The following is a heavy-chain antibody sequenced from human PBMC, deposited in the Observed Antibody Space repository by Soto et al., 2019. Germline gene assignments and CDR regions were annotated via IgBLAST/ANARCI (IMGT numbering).Heavy chain of an antibody. D-gene: IGHD6-19*01. V-gene: IGHV1-69*12. CDR1: GGTFSSYA. CDR3: ARDPESRGSGWYISPNWFDP. Sequence: QVQLVQSGAEVKKPGSSVKVSCKASGGTFSSYAISWVRQAPGQGLEWMGGIIPIFGTANYAQKFQGRVTITADESTSTAYMELSSLRSEDTAVYYCARDPESRGSGWYISPNWFDPWGQGTLVTVSS. CDR2: IIPIFGTA. J-gene: IGHJ5*02.